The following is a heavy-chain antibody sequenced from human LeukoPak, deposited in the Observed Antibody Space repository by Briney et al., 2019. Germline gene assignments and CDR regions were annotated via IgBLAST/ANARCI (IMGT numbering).Heavy chain of an antibody. Sequence: PGRSLRLSCAASGFTFGDYAMHWVRQAPGKGLEWVSGISWNSGSIGYADSVKGRFTISRDHAKNSLYLQMNSLRAEDTALYYCAKGKADYYGSGPPGYWGQGTLFTVSS. CDR2: ISWNSGSI. CDR3: AKGKADYYGSGPPGY. V-gene: IGHV3-9*01. D-gene: IGHD3-10*01. CDR1: GFTFGDYA. J-gene: IGHJ4*02.